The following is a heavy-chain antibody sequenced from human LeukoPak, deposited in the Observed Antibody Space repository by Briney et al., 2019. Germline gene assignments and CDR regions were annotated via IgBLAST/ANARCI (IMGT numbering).Heavy chain of an antibody. J-gene: IGHJ4*02. CDR3: AKVGSSGYYCDY. CDR2: ISGSGGST. Sequence: GGSLRLSSAASGFTFSSYAMSWVRQAPGKGLEWVSAISGSGGSTYYADSVKGRFTISRDNSKNTLYLQMNSLRAEDTAVYYCAKVGSSGYYCDYWGQGTLVTVSS. CDR1: GFTFSSYA. V-gene: IGHV3-23*01. D-gene: IGHD3-22*01.